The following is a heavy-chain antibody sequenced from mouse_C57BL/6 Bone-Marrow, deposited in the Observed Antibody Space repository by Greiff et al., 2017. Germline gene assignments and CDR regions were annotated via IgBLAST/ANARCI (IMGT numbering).Heavy chain of an antibody. J-gene: IGHJ4*01. V-gene: IGHV1-80*01. CDR1: GYAFSSYW. D-gene: IGHD2-4*01. CDR2: IYPGDGDT. Sequence: VQLQQSGAELVKPGASVKISCKASGYAFSSYWMNWVKQRPGKGLEWIGQIYPGDGDTNYNGKFKGKATLTADKSSSTAYMQLSSLTSEDSAVYFCARKPYYDYDGYYAMDYWGQGTSVTVSS. CDR3: ARKPYYDYDGYYAMDY.